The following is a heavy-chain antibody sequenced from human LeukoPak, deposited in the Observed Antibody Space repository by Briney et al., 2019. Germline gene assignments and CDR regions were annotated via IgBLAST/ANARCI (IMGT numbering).Heavy chain of an antibody. D-gene: IGHD4-17*01. Sequence: SVKVSCKASGGTFSSYAISWVRQAPGQGLEWMVGIIPIFGTANYAQKFQGRVTITADESTSTAYMELSSLRSEDTAVYYCARLEITTVTTSDYWGQGTLVTVSS. CDR1: GGTFSSYA. J-gene: IGHJ4*02. CDR3: ARLEITTVTTSDY. V-gene: IGHV1-69*13. CDR2: IIPIFGTA.